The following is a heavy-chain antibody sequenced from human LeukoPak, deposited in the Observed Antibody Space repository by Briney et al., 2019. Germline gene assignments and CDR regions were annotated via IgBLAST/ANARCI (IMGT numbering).Heavy chain of an antibody. Sequence: PGGSLRLSCTASGFTFGDYAMSWVRQAPGKGLEWVGFIRSKAYGGTTEYAASVKGRFTISRDDSKSIAYLQMNSLKTEDTAAYFCTTGGYNYRFDYWGQGTLVTVSS. CDR1: GFTFGDYA. CDR2: IRSKAYGGTT. D-gene: IGHD5-18*01. J-gene: IGHJ4*02. V-gene: IGHV3-49*04. CDR3: TTGGYNYRFDY.